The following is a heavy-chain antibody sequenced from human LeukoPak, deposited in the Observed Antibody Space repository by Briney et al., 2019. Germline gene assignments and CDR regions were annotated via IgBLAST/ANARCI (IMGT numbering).Heavy chain of an antibody. CDR3: ARVARGIRGTHYYMDV. D-gene: IGHD3-10*01. Sequence: PGGSLRLSCAASGFTFSNYAMSWVRQAPGKGLEWVANIKEDGSEKYYVDSVKGRFTISRDNAKNSLYLQMNSLRAEDTAVYYCARVARGIRGTHYYMDVWGKGTTVTISS. J-gene: IGHJ6*03. V-gene: IGHV3-7*01. CDR2: IKEDGSEK. CDR1: GFTFSNYA.